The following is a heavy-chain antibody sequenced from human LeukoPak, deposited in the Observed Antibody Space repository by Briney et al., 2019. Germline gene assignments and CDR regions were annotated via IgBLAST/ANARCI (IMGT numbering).Heavy chain of an antibody. CDR2: IYYSGST. V-gene: IGHV4-31*03. Sequence: TLSLTCTVSGGSISSGGYYWSWIRQHPGKGLEWIGYIYYSGSTYYNPSLKSRVTISVDTSKNQFSLKLSSVTAADTAVYYCARGVSGLYDYWGQGTLVTVSS. CDR1: GGSISSGGYY. CDR3: ARGVSGLYDY. D-gene: IGHD1-26*01. J-gene: IGHJ4*02.